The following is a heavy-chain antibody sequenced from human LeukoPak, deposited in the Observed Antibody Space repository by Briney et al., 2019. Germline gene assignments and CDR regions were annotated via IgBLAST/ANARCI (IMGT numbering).Heavy chain of an antibody. D-gene: IGHD2-2*02. CDR2: ISSSSSYI. CDR1: GFTFDDYA. Sequence: GGSLRLSCAASGFTFDDYAMHWVRQAPGKGLEWVSSISSSSSYIYYADSVKGRFTISRDNAKNSLYLQMNSLRAEDTAVYYCARSKVVPAAIVRYYYYGMDVWGQGTTVTVSS. J-gene: IGHJ6*02. V-gene: IGHV3-21*01. CDR3: ARSKVVPAAIVRYYYYGMDV.